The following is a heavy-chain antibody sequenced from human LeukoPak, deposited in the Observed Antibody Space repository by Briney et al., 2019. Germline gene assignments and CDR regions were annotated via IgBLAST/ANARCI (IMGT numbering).Heavy chain of an antibody. V-gene: IGHV3-53*01. CDR3: ARRAGGYSHPYDY. J-gene: IGHJ4*02. D-gene: IGHD4-23*01. CDR1: GFTVSSNF. Sequence: GGSLRLSCAAFGFTVSSNFLSWVRQAPGKGLEWVSLIYSGGSTDYTDSVKGRFTISRDNSKNTLYLQMNSLRAEDTAVYYCARRAGGYSHPYDYWGQGTLVTVSS. CDR2: IYSGGST.